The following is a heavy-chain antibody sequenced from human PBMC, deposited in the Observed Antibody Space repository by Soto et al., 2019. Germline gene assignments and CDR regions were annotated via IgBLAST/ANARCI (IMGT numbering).Heavy chain of an antibody. CDR1: GGSISSSSYY. V-gene: IGHV4-39*01. Sequence: SETLSLTCTVSGGSISSSSYYWGWIRQPPGKGLEWIGSIYYSGSTYYNPSLKSRVTISVDTSKNQFSLKLSSVTAADTAMYYCARMGVVVAATSDYWGQGTLVTVSS. CDR2: IYYSGST. CDR3: ARMGVVVAATSDY. J-gene: IGHJ4*02. D-gene: IGHD2-15*01.